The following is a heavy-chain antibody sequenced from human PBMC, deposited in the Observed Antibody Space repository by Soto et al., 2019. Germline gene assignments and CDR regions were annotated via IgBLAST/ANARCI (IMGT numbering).Heavy chain of an antibody. J-gene: IGHJ4*02. CDR2: IYWDDDK. D-gene: IGHD6-19*01. Sequence: QITLKESGPTLVKPTQTLTLTCTFSGFSLSTSGVGVGWIRQPPGKALEWLALIYWDDDKRYGPSLKSRLTTXKXTXXNQVVLTMTNMDPVDTATYYCAHRGQWPRAGGYDYWGQGTLVTVSS. V-gene: IGHV2-5*05. CDR3: AHRGQWPRAGGYDY. CDR1: GFSLSTSGVG.